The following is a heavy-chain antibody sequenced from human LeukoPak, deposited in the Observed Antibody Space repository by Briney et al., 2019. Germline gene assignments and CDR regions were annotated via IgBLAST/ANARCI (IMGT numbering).Heavy chain of an antibody. Sequence: SETLSLTCAVSRSSLCSSNWWSWVRHPPPKGLEWIGEIYHSGSTNYTPSLKSRVTISVDKSKNQFSLKLSSVTAAYTAVYYWARDHGWFGELLSTHYYSYYGMDVWGQGTTVTVSS. CDR1: RSSLCSSNW. CDR3: ARDHGWFGELLSTHYYSYYGMDV. V-gene: IGHV4-4*02. J-gene: IGHJ6*02. D-gene: IGHD3-10*01. CDR2: IYHSGST.